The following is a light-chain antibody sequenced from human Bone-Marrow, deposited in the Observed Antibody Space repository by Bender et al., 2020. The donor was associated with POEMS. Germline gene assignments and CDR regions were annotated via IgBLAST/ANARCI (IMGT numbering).Light chain of an antibody. CDR2: INN. V-gene: IGLV1-44*01. Sequence: QSVLTQPPSASGTPGQRVTISCSGSSSNIGTNPVNWYQQLPGTAPKLLIYINNQRPSGVPDRFSGSKSGTSASLAISGLQSEDEADYYCISYTRSTTVGGYFVFGPGTKVTVL. CDR3: ISYTRSTTVGGYFV. J-gene: IGLJ1*01. CDR1: SSNIGTNP.